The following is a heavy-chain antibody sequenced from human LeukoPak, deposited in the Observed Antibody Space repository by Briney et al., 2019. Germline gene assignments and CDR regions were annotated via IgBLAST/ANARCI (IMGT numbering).Heavy chain of an antibody. Sequence: ASVKVSCKASGFTFTGYYMHWVRQAPGQGLEWMGWINPNSGGTNYAQKFQGRVTMTRDTPISTAYMELSRLRSDDTAVYYCARAHCISTTCYLDYWGQGPLVTVSS. V-gene: IGHV1-2*02. CDR1: GFTFTGYY. CDR2: INPNSGGT. CDR3: ARAHCISTTCYLDY. D-gene: IGHD2-2*01. J-gene: IGHJ4*02.